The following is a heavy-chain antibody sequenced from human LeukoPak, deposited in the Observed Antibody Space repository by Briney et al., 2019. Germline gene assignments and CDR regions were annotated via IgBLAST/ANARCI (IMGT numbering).Heavy chain of an antibody. CDR2: IYYSGST. Sequence: SETLSLTCSVSGGSISSTFYYWVWIRQPPEKGLEWIGSIYYSGSTYYNPSLKSRVTISVDTSKNQFSLKLSSVTAADTAVYYCASPYSENSPFDYWGQGTLFTVSS. CDR1: GGSISSTFYY. J-gene: IGHJ4*02. D-gene: IGHD1-26*01. CDR3: ASPYSENSPFDY. V-gene: IGHV4-39*01.